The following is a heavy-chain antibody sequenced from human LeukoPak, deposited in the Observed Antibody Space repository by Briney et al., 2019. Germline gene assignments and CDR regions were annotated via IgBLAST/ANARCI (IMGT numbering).Heavy chain of an antibody. CDR3: ASMTTVTGFRY. Sequence: GGSLRLSCAASGFTFSSYAMHWVRQAPGKGLEWVSSISSSSSYIYYADSVKGRFTISRDNAKNSLYLQMNSLRAEDTAVYYCASMTTVTGFRYWGQGTLVTVSS. CDR1: GFTFSSYA. CDR2: ISSSSSYI. V-gene: IGHV3-21*01. J-gene: IGHJ4*02. D-gene: IGHD4-17*01.